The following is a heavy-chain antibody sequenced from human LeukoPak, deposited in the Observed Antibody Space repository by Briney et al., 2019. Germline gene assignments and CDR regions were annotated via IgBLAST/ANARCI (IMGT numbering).Heavy chain of an antibody. Sequence: SVKVSCKASGGTFSSYAISCGRQAPGQGLEWMGGIIPIFGTANYAQKFQGRVTITADESTSTAYMELSSVRSEDTAVYYCAREGTGTTLGFDYWGQGTLVTVSS. V-gene: IGHV1-69*01. CDR1: GGTFSSYA. D-gene: IGHD1-7*01. CDR2: IIPIFGTA. CDR3: AREGTGTTLGFDY. J-gene: IGHJ4*02.